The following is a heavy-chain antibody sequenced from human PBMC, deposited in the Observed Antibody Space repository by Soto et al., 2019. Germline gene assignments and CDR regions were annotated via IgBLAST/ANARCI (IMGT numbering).Heavy chain of an antibody. Sequence: SETLSLPCTVSSDCVSRSGYDGGWIRQHPGKCLEWIGYIYYCGSTYYNSSFKSRVFISVYTSKNQLSLQLTSVTAADTAVYYCVSRYRSHYSDGRRYSFAYWGQGTLVTVSP. D-gene: IGHD3-22*01. CDR2: IYYCGST. CDR1: SDCVSRSGYD. V-gene: IGHV4-31*03. CDR3: VSRYRSHYSDGRRYSFAY. J-gene: IGHJ4*02.